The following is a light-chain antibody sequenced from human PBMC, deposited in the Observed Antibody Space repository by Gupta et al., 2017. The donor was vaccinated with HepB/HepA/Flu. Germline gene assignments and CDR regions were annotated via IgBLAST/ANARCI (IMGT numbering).Light chain of an antibody. CDR3: QQYGLSPKT. CDR2: GAS. Sequence: EIVLTQSPGTLSLSPGETATLSCRASQTVTSDYVAWYQQKPGQSPKLLIFGASSRATDIPDRFSGSGSGADFTLTISRLEPEDFAVYYCQQYGLSPKTFGQGTKVEV. CDR1: QTVTSDY. V-gene: IGKV3-20*01. J-gene: IGKJ1*01.